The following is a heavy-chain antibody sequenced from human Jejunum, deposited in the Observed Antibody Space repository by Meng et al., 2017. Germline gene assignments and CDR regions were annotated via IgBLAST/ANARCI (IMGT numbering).Heavy chain of an antibody. CDR2: INHSGST. V-gene: IGHV4-34*01. D-gene: IGHD6-6*01. Sequence: QVQVQQGGAGLLKPSETLSPTCTVYGGSFSGYYWSWIRQPPGKGLEWIGEINHSGSTSYNPSLKSRVTMSLDTSKNQFSLELSSVTAADTAVYYCARGSIADRLSDWGQGTLVTVSS. CDR1: GGSFSGYY. CDR3: ARGSIADRLSD. J-gene: IGHJ4*02.